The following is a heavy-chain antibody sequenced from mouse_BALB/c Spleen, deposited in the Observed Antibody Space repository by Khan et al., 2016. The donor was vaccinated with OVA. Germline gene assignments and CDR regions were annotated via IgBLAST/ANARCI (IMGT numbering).Heavy chain of an antibody. CDR3: TRSGYGTFAY. CDR2: INPSNGGT. J-gene: IGHJ3*01. D-gene: IGHD2-1*01. V-gene: IGHV1S81*02. Sequence: VQLQQSGAELVKPGASVRLSCKASGYTFTSYYIYWVKQRPGQGLEWIGEINPSNGGTNFNEKFKSKAALTVDKSSSPAYMQLSSLTSEDSAVYYCTRSGYGTFAYWGQGTLVTVSA. CDR1: GYTFTSYY.